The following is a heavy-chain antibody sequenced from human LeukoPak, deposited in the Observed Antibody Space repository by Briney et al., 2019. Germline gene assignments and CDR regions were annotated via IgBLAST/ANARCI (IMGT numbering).Heavy chain of an antibody. V-gene: IGHV3-23*01. CDR1: GFTFSSYA. D-gene: IGHD3-10*01. J-gene: IGHJ4*02. Sequence: PGGSLRLSCAASGFTFSSYAMSWVRQAPGKGLEWVSGISASGGSTYYADSVKGRFTISRDNSKNTLYLQMNDLRAEDTAVYYCAKDQTISGVNFFDFWGQGTLVTVSS. CDR2: ISASGGST. CDR3: AKDQTISGVNFFDF.